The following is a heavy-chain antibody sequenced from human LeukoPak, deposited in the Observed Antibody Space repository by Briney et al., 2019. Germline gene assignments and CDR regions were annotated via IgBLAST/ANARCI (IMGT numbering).Heavy chain of an antibody. CDR1: GGSFSGYY. Sequence: PSETLSLTCAVYGGSFSGYYWSWIRQPPGKGLEWIGEINHSGSTNYNPSLKSRVTISVGTSKNQFSLKLSSVTAADTAVYYCARAVGYCSSTSCLNWFDPWGQGTLVTVSS. V-gene: IGHV4-34*01. J-gene: IGHJ5*02. CDR2: INHSGST. D-gene: IGHD2-2*01. CDR3: ARAVGYCSSTSCLNWFDP.